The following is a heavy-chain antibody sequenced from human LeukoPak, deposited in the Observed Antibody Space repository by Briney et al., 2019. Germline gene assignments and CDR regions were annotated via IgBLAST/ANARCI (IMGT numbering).Heavy chain of an antibody. V-gene: IGHV1-2*02. J-gene: IGHJ4*02. D-gene: IGHD3-10*01. CDR1: GYTFTGYY. CDR3: ARSRTGSGFLFDY. Sequence: ASVKVSFKASGYTFTGYYMHWVRQAPGQGLEWMGWINPNSGGTNYAQKFQGRVTMTRDTSISTAYMELSRLRSDDTAVYYCARSRTGSGFLFDYWGQGTLVTVSS. CDR2: INPNSGGT.